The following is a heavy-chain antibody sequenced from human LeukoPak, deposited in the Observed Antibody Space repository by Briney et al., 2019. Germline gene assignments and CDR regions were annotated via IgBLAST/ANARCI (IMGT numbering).Heavy chain of an antibody. Sequence: GGSLRLSCAASGFTFSSYWMSWVRQAPGKGLEWVANIKKDGSEKYYADSVKGRFTISRDNSKNTLYLQMNSLRAEDTAVYYCARVGPGYSSGWYDAFDIWGQGTMVTVSS. CDR3: ARVGPGYSSGWYDAFDI. V-gene: IGHV3-7*01. J-gene: IGHJ3*02. CDR1: GFTFSSYW. D-gene: IGHD6-19*01. CDR2: IKKDGSEK.